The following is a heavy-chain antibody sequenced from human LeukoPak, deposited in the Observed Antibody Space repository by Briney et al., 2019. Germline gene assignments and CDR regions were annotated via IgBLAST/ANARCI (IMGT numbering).Heavy chain of an antibody. CDR3: ARSSGGRYYYGMDV. Sequence: GGSLRLSCAASGFTFSSYGMHWVRQAPGKGLEWVAVISYDGSNKYYADSVKGRFTISRDNSKNTLYLQMNSLRAEDTAVYYCARSSGGRYYYGMDVWGQGTTVTVSS. V-gene: IGHV3-30*03. D-gene: IGHD6-6*01. J-gene: IGHJ6*02. CDR1: GFTFSSYG. CDR2: ISYDGSNK.